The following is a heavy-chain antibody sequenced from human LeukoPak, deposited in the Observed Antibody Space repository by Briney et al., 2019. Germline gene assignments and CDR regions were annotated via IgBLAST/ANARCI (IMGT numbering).Heavy chain of an antibody. J-gene: IGHJ4*02. CDR2: ISGNGGSI. CDR3: ARVGTIQYFDY. V-gene: IGHV3-48*03. Sequence: GGSLRLSCAASGFTFGSYEMNWGRQAPEKRLEWLSYISGNGGSIYYAASVKGRFTVYRDNAKNSLYLQMNSLRAEDTAVYYCARVGTIQYFDYWGQGTLVTVSS. CDR1: GFTFGSYE. D-gene: IGHD3-9*01.